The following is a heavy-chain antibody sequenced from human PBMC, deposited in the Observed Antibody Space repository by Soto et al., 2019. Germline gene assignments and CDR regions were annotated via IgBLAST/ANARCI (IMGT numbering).Heavy chain of an antibody. CDR2: IYYSGST. V-gene: IGHV4-39*01. J-gene: IGHJ6*02. CDR3: ARRARAARPHYYGMDV. Sequence: SETLSLTCTVSGGSISSSSYYWGWIRQPPGKGLEWIGSIYYSGSTYYNPSLKSRVTISVDTSKNQSSLKLSSVTAADTAVCYCARRARAARPHYYGMDVWGQGTTVTVSS. D-gene: IGHD6-6*01. CDR1: GGSISSSSYY.